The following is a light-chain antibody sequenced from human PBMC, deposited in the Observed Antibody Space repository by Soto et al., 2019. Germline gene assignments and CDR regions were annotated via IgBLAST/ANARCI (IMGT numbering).Light chain of an antibody. CDR3: QQGNSFPLT. CDR2: SAS. CDR1: QISSSW. J-gene: IGKJ5*01. V-gene: IGKV1-12*01. Sequence: IQLTQSPSTLSASVGDRVTVACRASQISSSWLGWYQQKPGKAPKLLIYSASSLHSGVPSRFSGSRSGTDFTLTISSLQPEDFATYYCQQGNSFPLTFGQGPRLEI.